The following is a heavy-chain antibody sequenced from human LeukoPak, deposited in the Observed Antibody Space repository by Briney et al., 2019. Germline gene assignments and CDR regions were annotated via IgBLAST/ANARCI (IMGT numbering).Heavy chain of an antibody. CDR3: AKQFLTAVNTWPNIGFGS. CDR1: GFIFGDYY. J-gene: IGHJ4*02. V-gene: IGHV3-23*01. CDR2: ISGSGRGT. D-gene: IGHD4-17*01. Sequence: QPGGSLRLSCAASGFIFGDYYLSWFRQAPGKGLEWVSTISGSGRGTFYADSVKGRFTISRDNSKSTVFLQMNSLRPEDSTLYYCAKQFLTAVNTWPNIGFGSWGQGTPVIVSA.